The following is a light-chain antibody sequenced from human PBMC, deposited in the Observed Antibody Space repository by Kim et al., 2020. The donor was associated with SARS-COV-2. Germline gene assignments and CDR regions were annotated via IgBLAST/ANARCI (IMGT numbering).Light chain of an antibody. V-gene: IGLV2-11*01. CDR3: CSYTGYYNYV. J-gene: IGLJ1*01. CDR2: DVT. CDR1: SSDVGCYKF. Sequence: GQSVTISCTGTSSDVGCYKFVSWYQQHPGKAPKLIIYDVTKRPSGVPDRFSGSKSGNAASLVISGLQAEDEADYYCCSYTGYYNYVFGSGTKVTVL.